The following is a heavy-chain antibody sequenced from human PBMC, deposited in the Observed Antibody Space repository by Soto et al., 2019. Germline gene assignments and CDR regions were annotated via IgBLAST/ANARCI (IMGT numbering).Heavy chain of an antibody. V-gene: IGHV4-39*01. CDR1: GGSISSGDYY. CDR2: VYYRGRS. J-gene: IGHJ4*02. CDR3: VSQRTSVLTQAYFDY. Sequence: PSETLSLTCTVSGGSISSGDYYWSWIRQSPGKGLEWIGSVYYRGRSYSKSSVKSRVTISVDTSKNQFSLNLNSVTASDTAVYFCVSQRTSVLTQAYFDYWGPGALVTVYS. D-gene: IGHD2-8*01.